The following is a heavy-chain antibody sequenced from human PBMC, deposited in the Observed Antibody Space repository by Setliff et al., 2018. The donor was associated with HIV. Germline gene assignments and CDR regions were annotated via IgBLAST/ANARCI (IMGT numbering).Heavy chain of an antibody. CDR2: INAGNGNT. V-gene: IGHV1-3*01. CDR1: GYTFTSYA. Sequence: GASVKVSCKASGYTFTSYAMHWVRQAPGQRLEWMGWINAGNGNTKYSQKFQGRVTITRDTSASTAYMELSSLRSEDTAVYYCARDRGDLSLAYYLYYGMDVWGQGTTVTVSS. D-gene: IGHD3-10*01. J-gene: IGHJ6*02. CDR3: ARDRGDLSLAYYLYYGMDV.